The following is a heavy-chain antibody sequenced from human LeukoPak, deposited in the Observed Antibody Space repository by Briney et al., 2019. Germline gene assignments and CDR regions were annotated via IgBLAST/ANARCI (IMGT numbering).Heavy chain of an antibody. J-gene: IGHJ4*02. CDR3: TTECSGGSCPIDY. D-gene: IGHD2-15*01. CDR1: GFTFSNAW. CDR2: IKSKTDGGTT. V-gene: IGHV3-15*07. Sequence: GGSLRLSCAASGFTFSNAWMNWVRQAPGKGLEWVGRIKSKTDGGTTDYAAPVKGRFTFSRDDSKNTLYLQMNSLKTEDTAVYYCTTECSGGSCPIDYWGQGTLVTVSS.